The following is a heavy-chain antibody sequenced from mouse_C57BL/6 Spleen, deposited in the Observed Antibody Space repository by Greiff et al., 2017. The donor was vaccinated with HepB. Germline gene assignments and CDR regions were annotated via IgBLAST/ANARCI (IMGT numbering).Heavy chain of an antibody. CDR1: GYAFSSSW. D-gene: IGHD1-1*01. Sequence: VQRVESGPELVKPGASVKISCKASGYAFSSSWMNWVKQRPGKGLEWIGRIYPGDGDTNYNGKFKGKATLTADKSSSTAYMQLSSLTSEDSAVYFCASYYRRSSFAYWGQGTLVTVSA. V-gene: IGHV1-82*01. CDR2: IYPGDGDT. J-gene: IGHJ3*01. CDR3: ASYYRRSSFAY.